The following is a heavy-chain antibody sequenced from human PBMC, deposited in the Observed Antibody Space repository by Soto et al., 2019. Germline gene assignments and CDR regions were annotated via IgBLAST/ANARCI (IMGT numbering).Heavy chain of an antibody. J-gene: IGHJ4*02. CDR1: GDTFNFYT. V-gene: IGHV1-69*02. CDR3: AKGFGNYWAFDY. CDR2: INPILSMS. D-gene: IGHD1-26*01. Sequence: SVKVSCKASGDTFNFYTINWVRQAPGQGLQWMGRINPILSMSNYAPRFQGRVTMTADKSTSTAYMELSSLRAEDTAVYYCAKGFGNYWAFDYWGQGTLVTVSS.